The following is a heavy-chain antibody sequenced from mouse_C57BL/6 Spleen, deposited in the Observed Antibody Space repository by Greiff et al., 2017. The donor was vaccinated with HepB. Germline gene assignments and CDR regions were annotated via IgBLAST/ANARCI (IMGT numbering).Heavy chain of an antibody. CDR3: ARSSFYYEYDGEFAY. CDR2: IRNKANGYTT. J-gene: IGHJ3*01. CDR1: GFTFTDYY. D-gene: IGHD2-4*01. V-gene: IGHV7-3*01. Sequence: EVHLVESGGGLVQPGGSLSLSCAASGFTFTDYYMSWVRQPPGKALEWLGFIRNKANGYTTEYSASVKGRFTISRDNSQSILYLQMNALRAEDSATYYCARSSFYYEYDGEFAYWGQGTLVTVSA.